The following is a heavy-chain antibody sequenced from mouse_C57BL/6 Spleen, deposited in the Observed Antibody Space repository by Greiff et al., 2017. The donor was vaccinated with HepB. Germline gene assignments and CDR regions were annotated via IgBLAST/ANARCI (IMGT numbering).Heavy chain of an antibody. J-gene: IGHJ1*03. D-gene: IGHD1-1*01. CDR1: GFTFSSYT. CDR3: ARQGYYGSSHWYFDV. V-gene: IGHV5-9*01. CDR2: ISGGGGNT. Sequence: EVKVVESGGGLVKPGGSLKLSCAASGFTFSSYTMSWVRQTPEKRLEWVATISGGGGNTYYPDSVKGRFTISRDNAKNTLYLQMSSLRSEDTALYYCARQGYYGSSHWYFDVWGTGTTVTVSS.